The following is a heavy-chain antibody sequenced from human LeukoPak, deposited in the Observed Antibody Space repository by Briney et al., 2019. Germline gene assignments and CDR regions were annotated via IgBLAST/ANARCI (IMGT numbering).Heavy chain of an antibody. V-gene: IGHV3-21*01. CDR1: GFTFSSYS. D-gene: IGHD3-10*01. Sequence: GGSLRLSCAASGFTFSSYSMNWVRQAPGKGLEWVSSISSSSSYIYYADSVKGRFTISRDNAKNSLYLQMNSLRAEDTAVYYCAKEYDSGGYGANFDYWGQGTLVTVSS. CDR3: AKEYDSGGYGANFDY. J-gene: IGHJ4*02. CDR2: ISSSSSYI.